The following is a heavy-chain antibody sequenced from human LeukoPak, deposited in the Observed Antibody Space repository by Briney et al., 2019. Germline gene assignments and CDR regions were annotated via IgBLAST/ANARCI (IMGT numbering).Heavy chain of an antibody. V-gene: IGHV4-59*01. Sequence: PSETLSLTCTVSGGSISSYYWSWIRQPPGKGLEWIGYIYYSGSTNYNPSLKSRVTISVDTSKNQFSLKLSSVTAADTAVYYCARDRGLVAVVPARAFDIWGQGTMVTVSS. CDR3: ARDRGLVAVVPARAFDI. CDR1: GGSISSYY. J-gene: IGHJ3*02. D-gene: IGHD2-2*01. CDR2: IYYSGST.